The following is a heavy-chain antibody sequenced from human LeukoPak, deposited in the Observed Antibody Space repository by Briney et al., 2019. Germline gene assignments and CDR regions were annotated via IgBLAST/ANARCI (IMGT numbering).Heavy chain of an antibody. J-gene: IGHJ5*02. V-gene: IGHV1-18*01. CDR1: GYTFTSYG. Sequence: GASVKVSCKASGYTFTSYGISWVRQAPGQGLEWMGWISAYNGNTNYAQKLQGRVTMTTDTSTSTAYMELRSLRSDDTAVYYCAKDLVAAAGTPPHSNWFDPWGQETLVTVSS. CDR2: ISAYNGNT. D-gene: IGHD6-13*01. CDR3: AKDLVAAAGTPPHSNWFDP.